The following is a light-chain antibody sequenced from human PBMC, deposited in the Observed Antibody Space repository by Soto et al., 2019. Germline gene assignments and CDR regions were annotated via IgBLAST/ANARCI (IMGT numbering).Light chain of an antibody. CDR1: QDINSR. Sequence: DIQMTQSPSSVSASVGDTVTITCRASQDINSRLAWFQQQPGKAPKLLIYAASSLQSGVPSRFSGSGSGTDFTLTISSLQPEDFATYYCQQANSFPFTFGP. CDR3: QQANSFPFT. CDR2: AAS. J-gene: IGKJ3*01. V-gene: IGKV1-12*01.